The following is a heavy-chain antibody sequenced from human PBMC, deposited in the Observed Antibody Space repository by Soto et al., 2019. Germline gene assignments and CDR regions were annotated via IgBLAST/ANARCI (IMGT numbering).Heavy chain of an antibody. V-gene: IGHV1-69*13. D-gene: IGHD6-13*01. Sequence: SVKVSCKASGGTFSSYRINWVRQAPGQGLEWVGGIVPIYRTADYAQKFQGRVTITADESARTAYMELRSLKPQDTAVYYCARDSGAKLSSSWGQGTLVTVSS. CDR2: IVPIYRTA. CDR1: GGTFSSYR. CDR3: ARDSGAKLSSS. J-gene: IGHJ4*02.